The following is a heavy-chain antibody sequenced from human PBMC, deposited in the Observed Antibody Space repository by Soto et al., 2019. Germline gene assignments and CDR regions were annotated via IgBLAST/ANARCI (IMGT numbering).Heavy chain of an antibody. CDR1: GFAFWDYA. V-gene: IGHV3-49*04. CDR3: AKDMEMTGSCTNGLCWTLDY. CDR2: IRSNAYGGTT. Sequence: SLGLWCTTSGFAFWDYAMSWVGQAPGQGLEWVGFIRSNAYGGTTQYAASVKGRFTISRDDSKSIAYLQMNSLRAEDTAVYFCAKDMEMTGSCTNGLCWTLDYWGPGTLVTVSS. J-gene: IGHJ4*02. D-gene: IGHD2-8*01.